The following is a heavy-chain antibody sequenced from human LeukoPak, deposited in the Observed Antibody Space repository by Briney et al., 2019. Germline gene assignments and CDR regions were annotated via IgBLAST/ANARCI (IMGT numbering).Heavy chain of an antibody. CDR3: ARDPPRYSSGWYSFDY. V-gene: IGHV3-7*01. CDR1: GFTFSSYW. D-gene: IGHD6-19*01. Sequence: GGSLRLSCAASGFTFSSYWMSWVRQAPGKGLEWVANIKQDGSEKYYVDSVKGRFTISRDNAKNSLYLQMNSLRAEDTAVYYCARDPPRYSSGWYSFDYWGQGTLVTVSS. J-gene: IGHJ4*02. CDR2: IKQDGSEK.